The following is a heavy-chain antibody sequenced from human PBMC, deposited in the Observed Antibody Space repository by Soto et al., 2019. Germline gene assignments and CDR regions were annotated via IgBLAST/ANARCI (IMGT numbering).Heavy chain of an antibody. CDR3: AKDGGREGYFGNWFDP. V-gene: IGHV1-69*13. D-gene: IGHD2-15*01. CDR1: GYTFTSYT. Sequence: SVKVSCKASGYTFTSYTMHWVRQAPGQGLEWLGRIIPIFGTRDYAQKFQGRVTITADDSTTTAYMELSSLRSDDTAVYYCAKDGGREGYFGNWFDPWGQGTLVTVSS. CDR2: IIPIFGTR. J-gene: IGHJ5*02.